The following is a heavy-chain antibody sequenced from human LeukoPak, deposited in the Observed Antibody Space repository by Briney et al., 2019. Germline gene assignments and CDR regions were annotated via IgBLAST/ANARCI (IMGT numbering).Heavy chain of an antibody. J-gene: IGHJ4*02. CDR3: ARQYYDFWSGYPRQTYYFDY. Sequence: GESLQISCKGLRYSFISYSIGWVRPMPGKGLWWMGIIYPDVSDTRYSPSFQGQVTISADKSFSTAYLQWSSLKASDTAMYYCARQYYDFWSGYPRQTYYFDYWGQGTLVTVSS. CDR2: IYPDVSDT. D-gene: IGHD3-3*01. CDR1: RYSFISYS. V-gene: IGHV5-51*01.